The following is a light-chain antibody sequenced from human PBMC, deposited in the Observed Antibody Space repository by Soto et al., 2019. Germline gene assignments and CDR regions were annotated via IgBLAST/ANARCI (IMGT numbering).Light chain of an antibody. CDR3: QQYGSSPRT. V-gene: IGKV3-20*01. Sequence: EIVLRQSPGTLSLSPGERATLSCRASQSVSSTYLAWYQQKLGQAPGVLIYAASSRATGIPDRFSGSGSGKDFTLTISRLEPEDSAVYFCQQYGSSPRTFGQGTKVEIK. CDR1: QSVSSTY. CDR2: AAS. J-gene: IGKJ1*01.